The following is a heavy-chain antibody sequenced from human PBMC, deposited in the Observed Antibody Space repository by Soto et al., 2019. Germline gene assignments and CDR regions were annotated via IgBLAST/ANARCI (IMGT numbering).Heavy chain of an antibody. CDR1: GFTVSSNY. J-gene: IGHJ6*02. V-gene: IGHV3-53*02. CDR2: IYSGGST. Sequence: EVQLVETGGGLIQPGGSLRLSCAASGFTVSSNYMSWVRQAPGKGLEWVSVIYSGGSTYYADSVKGRFTISRDNSKNTLYFQMNSLRAEDTAVYYCAREPEPGRGMDVWGQGTTVTVSS. CDR3: AREPEPGRGMDV.